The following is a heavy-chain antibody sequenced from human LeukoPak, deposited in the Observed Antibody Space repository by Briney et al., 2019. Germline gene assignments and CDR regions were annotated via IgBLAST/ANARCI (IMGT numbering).Heavy chain of an antibody. J-gene: IGHJ5*02. V-gene: IGHV3-23*01. CDR3: AKQDIVVVPAAMGGPNWFDP. D-gene: IGHD2-2*01. CDR1: GFTFSSYA. Sequence: PGGSLRLSWAASGFTFSSYAMSWVRQAPGKGLEWVSAISGSGGSTYYADSVKGRFTISRDNSKNTLYLQMNSLRAEDTAVYYCAKQDIVVVPAAMGGPNWFDPWGQGTLVTVSS. CDR2: ISGSGGST.